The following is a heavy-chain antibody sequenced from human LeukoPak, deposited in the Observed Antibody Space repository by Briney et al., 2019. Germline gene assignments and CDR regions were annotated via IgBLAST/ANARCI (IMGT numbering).Heavy chain of an antibody. J-gene: IGHJ4*02. CDR1: GFTFDDYA. Sequence: GGSLRLSCAASGFTFDDYAMHWVRQAPGKGLEGVSGISWYSGSIGYADSVKGRFTISRDNAKNSLYLQMNSLRAEDTALYYCVRGFGSRGFDYWGQGTLVTVSS. CDR2: ISWYSGSI. V-gene: IGHV3-9*01. D-gene: IGHD3-10*01. CDR3: VRGFGSRGFDY.